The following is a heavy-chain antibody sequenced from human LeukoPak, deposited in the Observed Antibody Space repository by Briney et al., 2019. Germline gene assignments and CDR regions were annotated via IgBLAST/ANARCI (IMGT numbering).Heavy chain of an antibody. V-gene: IGHV4-31*03. D-gene: IGHD2-2*01. Sequence: PSETLSLTCTVTGGSISSIGYHWSWIRQHPGQGLEWIGYISYSGSPYYNPSLKGRVTVSADMSKNRFSLNLNSVTAADTAVYYCARADHYAPRAFDIWGQGTMVTVSS. CDR2: ISYSGSP. J-gene: IGHJ3*02. CDR1: GGSISSIGYH. CDR3: ARADHYAPRAFDI.